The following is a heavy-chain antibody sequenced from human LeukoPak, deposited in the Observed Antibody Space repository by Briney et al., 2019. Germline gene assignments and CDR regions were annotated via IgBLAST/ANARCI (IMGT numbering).Heavy chain of an antibody. D-gene: IGHD4/OR15-4a*01. J-gene: IGHJ4*02. V-gene: IGHV3-53*01. Sequence: PGGTLRLSCTVSGFSVSDNSMSWVRQAPGKGLEWVSFIYSGTTHYSDSVKDRFTISRDNSKNTLYLQMNSLRAEDTAVYYCARRAGAYSHPYDYWGQGTLVTVSS. CDR3: ARRAGAYSHPYDY. CDR1: GFSVSDNS. CDR2: IYSGTT.